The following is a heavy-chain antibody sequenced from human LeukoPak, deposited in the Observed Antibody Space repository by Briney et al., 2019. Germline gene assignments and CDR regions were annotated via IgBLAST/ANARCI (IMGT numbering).Heavy chain of an antibody. CDR1: GFTFSSYS. V-gene: IGHV3-21*01. Sequence: PGGSLRLSCAASGFTFSSYSMNWVRQAPGKGLEWVSSISSSSSYIYYADSLKGRFTISRDNAKNSLYLQMNSLRAEDTAVYYCTRGATDVTRHFDYWGQGTLVTVSS. CDR2: ISSSSSYI. CDR3: TRGATDVTRHFDY. D-gene: IGHD2-21*02. J-gene: IGHJ4*02.